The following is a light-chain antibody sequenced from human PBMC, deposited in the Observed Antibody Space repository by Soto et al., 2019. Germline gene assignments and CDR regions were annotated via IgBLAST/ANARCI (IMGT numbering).Light chain of an antibody. CDR3: QHRAKWPLT. CDR2: DVS. Sequence: EIVLTQSPATLSLSPGERATVSCRASQSVTSYLAWYQQKPGQAPRLLIYDVSNRATGVTARFSGSGSGTDFTLTISSPEPEDFAVYFCQHRAKWPLTFGGGTRVEI. V-gene: IGKV3-11*01. J-gene: IGKJ4*01. CDR1: QSVTSY.